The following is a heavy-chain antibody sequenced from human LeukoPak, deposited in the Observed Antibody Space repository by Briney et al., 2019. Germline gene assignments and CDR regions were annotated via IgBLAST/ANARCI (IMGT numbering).Heavy chain of an antibody. CDR3: ARSYDSSGYDYYYYMDV. D-gene: IGHD3-22*01. CDR1: GYTFTSYG. Sequence: ASVKVSCKASGYTFTSYGISWVRQGPGQRLEWVGLITAYNGNTNYAQKLQGRVTMTTDTSTSTAYMELRSLRSDDTAVYYCARSYDSSGYDYYYYMDVWGKGTTVTVSS. J-gene: IGHJ6*03. V-gene: IGHV1-18*01. CDR2: ITAYNGNT.